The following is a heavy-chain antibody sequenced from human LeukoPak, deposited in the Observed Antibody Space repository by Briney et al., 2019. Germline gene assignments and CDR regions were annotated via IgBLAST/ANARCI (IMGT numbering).Heavy chain of an antibody. CDR2: IYYSVST. CDR1: GDSVASGGYY. D-gene: IGHD3-10*01. Sequence: PSETLSLTCTVSGDSVASGGYYWNSFLQPPGKGLKWIGYIYYSVSTNYNLSLKSRVTISVDTSENQFSLKLTSVTAADTAVYYCARGGRGRNWFDPWGQGTLVTVSS. J-gene: IGHJ5*02. CDR3: ARGGRGRNWFDP. V-gene: IGHV4-61*08.